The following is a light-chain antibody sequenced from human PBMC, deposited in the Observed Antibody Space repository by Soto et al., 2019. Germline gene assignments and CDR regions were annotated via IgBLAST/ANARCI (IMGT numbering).Light chain of an antibody. Sequence: EIVLTQSPGTLSLSPGERATLSCRASQSVSSSYLAWYQQKPGQAPRLLIYGASSRATGIPDRLSGSGSGTDFTLTISRMEPEDSAVYYCQQYGSSRTFGQGTKVDI. CDR2: GAS. CDR3: QQYGSSRT. CDR1: QSVSSSY. V-gene: IGKV3-20*01. J-gene: IGKJ1*01.